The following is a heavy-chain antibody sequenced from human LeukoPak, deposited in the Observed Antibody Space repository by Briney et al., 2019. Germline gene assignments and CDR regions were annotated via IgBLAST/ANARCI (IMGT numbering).Heavy chain of an antibody. D-gene: IGHD6-19*01. V-gene: IGHV3-7*03. CDR2: IKEDGGVE. CDR1: GFTFSSYA. J-gene: IGHJ4*02. CDR3: ARDSRWLLDY. Sequence: PGGSLRLSCAASGFTFSSYAMHWVRQPPGKGLEWVANIKEDGGVEYYVDSVKGRFTISRDNTKNALYLQMNNLRADDTAVYFCARDSRWLLDYWGQGTLITVSS.